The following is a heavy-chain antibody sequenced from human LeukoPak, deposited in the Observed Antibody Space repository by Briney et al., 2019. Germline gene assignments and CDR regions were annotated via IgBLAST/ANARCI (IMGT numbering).Heavy chain of an antibody. Sequence: PGGSLRLSCAASGFTVSSNYMSWVRQAPGKGLEWVSVIYSGGSTYYAASVKGRFTISRDNSKNTLYLQMNSLRADDTAVYYCARGPPYYDFWSGYLSLDYWGQGTLVTVSS. D-gene: IGHD3-3*01. CDR1: GFTVSSNY. V-gene: IGHV3-66*01. CDR2: IYSGGST. CDR3: ARGPPYYDFWSGYLSLDY. J-gene: IGHJ4*02.